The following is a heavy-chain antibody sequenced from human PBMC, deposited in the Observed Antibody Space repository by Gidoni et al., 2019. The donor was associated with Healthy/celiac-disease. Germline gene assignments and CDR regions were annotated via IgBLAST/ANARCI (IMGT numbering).Heavy chain of an antibody. J-gene: IGHJ4*02. D-gene: IGHD6-13*01. CDR1: GFTFDDCT. V-gene: IGHV3-43*01. CDR3: AKDYKRIAVAYYFDY. CDR2: ISWDGGST. Sequence: EVQLVESGGVVVQPGGSRRLYCAASGFTFDDCTMHWFRQAPGKGLEWVSLISWDGGSTCYADSVKGRFTISRDNSKNSLYLQMNSLRTEDTALYYCAKDYKRIAVAYYFDYWGQGTLVTVSS.